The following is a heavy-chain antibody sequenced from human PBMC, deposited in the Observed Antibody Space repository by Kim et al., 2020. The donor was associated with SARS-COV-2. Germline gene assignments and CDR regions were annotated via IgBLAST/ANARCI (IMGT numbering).Heavy chain of an antibody. D-gene: IGHD6-6*01. CDR3: AKGGFSTSSYFDN. Sequence: GGSLRLSCAGSGFSFSGYGMHWVHQAPGKGPEWVAAISYDGNYKYYAESVKGRFTISKDKSTNTLFLQMDPLRDDDTAVYYCAKGGFSTSSYFDNWGQGTLITVSS. CDR1: GFSFSGYG. CDR2: ISYDGNYK. V-gene: IGHV3-30*18. J-gene: IGHJ4*02.